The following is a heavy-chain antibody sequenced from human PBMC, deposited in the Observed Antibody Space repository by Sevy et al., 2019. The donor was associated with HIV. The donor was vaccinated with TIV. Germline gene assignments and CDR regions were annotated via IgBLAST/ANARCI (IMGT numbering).Heavy chain of an antibody. CDR2: FDPEDGET. CDR3: ATDKAAAGYGMDV. J-gene: IGHJ6*02. CDR1: GYTLTELS. Sequence: ASVKVSCKVSGYTLTELSMHWVRQAPGKGLEWMGGFDPEDGETIYAQKFQGRVTMTGETSTDTAYMELSSLRSEDTAVYYCATDKAAAGYGMDVWGQGTTVTVSS. D-gene: IGHD6-13*01. V-gene: IGHV1-24*01.